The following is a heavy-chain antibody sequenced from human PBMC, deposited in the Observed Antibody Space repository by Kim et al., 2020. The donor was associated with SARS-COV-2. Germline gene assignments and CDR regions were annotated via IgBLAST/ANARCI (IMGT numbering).Heavy chain of an antibody. Sequence: SETLSLTYTVSGGSISSSSYYWGWIRQPPGKGLEWIGSIYYSGSTYYNPSLKSRVTISVDTSKNQFSLKLSSVTAADTAVYYCARRVAVAVFIDYWGQGTLVTVSS. CDR2: IYYSGST. J-gene: IGHJ4*02. CDR3: ARRVAVAVFIDY. D-gene: IGHD6-19*01. CDR1: GGSISSSSYY. V-gene: IGHV4-39*01.